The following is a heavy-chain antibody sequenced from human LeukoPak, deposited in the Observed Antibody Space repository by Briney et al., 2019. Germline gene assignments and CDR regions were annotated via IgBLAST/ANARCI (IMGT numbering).Heavy chain of an antibody. CDR2: INHSGST. CDR3: ARRSEFVVGATGGGYFDY. V-gene: IGHV4-38-2*02. Sequence: SETLSLTCTVSGYSISSGYYWGWIRQPPGKGLEWIGEINHSGSTNYYPSLKSRVTISVDTSKNQFSLKLSSVTAADTAVYYCARRSEFVVGATGGGYFDYWGQGTLVTVSS. J-gene: IGHJ4*02. CDR1: GYSISSGYY. D-gene: IGHD1-26*01.